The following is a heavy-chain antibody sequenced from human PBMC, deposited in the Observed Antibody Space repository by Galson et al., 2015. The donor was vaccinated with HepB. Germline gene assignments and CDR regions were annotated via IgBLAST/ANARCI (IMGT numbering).Heavy chain of an antibody. V-gene: IGHV1-69*04. Sequence: SVKVSCKASGYTFTGYYMHWVRQAPGQGLEWMGRIIPILGMANYAQKFQGRVTITADKSTSTAYMELSSLRSEDTAVYYCARETKEPYYYDSSGYYNDAFDIWGQGTMVTVSS. D-gene: IGHD3-22*01. CDR2: IIPILGMA. CDR3: ARETKEPYYYDSSGYYNDAFDI. CDR1: GYTFTGYY. J-gene: IGHJ3*02.